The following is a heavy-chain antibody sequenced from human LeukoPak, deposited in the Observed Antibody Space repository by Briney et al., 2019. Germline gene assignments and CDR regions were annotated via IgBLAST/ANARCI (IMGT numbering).Heavy chain of an antibody. CDR3: ARDFAVTTQKYYYYYGMDV. Sequence: ASVKVSCKASGYTFTSYGISWVRQAPGQGLEWMGWINSNNGNTNYEQKFQGRVTMTTDTSTSTAYMELRSLRSDDTAVYYCARDFAVTTQKYYYYYGMDVWGQGTTVTVSS. J-gene: IGHJ6*02. CDR2: INSNNGNT. V-gene: IGHV1-18*01. D-gene: IGHD4-11*01. CDR1: GYTFTSYG.